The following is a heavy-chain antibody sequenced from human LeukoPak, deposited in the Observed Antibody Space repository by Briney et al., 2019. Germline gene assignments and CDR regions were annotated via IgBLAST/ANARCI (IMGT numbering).Heavy chain of an antibody. CDR3: ARINDYGDYGSDY. Sequence: SVKVSCKASGGTFSSYAISWVRQAPGQGLEWMGRIIPIFGIANYAQEFQGRVTITADKSTSTAYMELSSLRSEDTAVYYCARINDYGDYGSDYWGQGTLVTVSS. V-gene: IGHV1-69*04. D-gene: IGHD4-17*01. CDR1: GGTFSSYA. CDR2: IIPIFGIA. J-gene: IGHJ4*02.